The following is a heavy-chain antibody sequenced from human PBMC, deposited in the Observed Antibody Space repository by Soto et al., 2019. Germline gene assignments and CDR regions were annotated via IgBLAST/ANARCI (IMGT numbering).Heavy chain of an antibody. V-gene: IGHV3-15*01. Sequence: EVQLVESGGGLVKPGGSLRLSCAASGFTFSNAWMSWVRQAPGKGLEWVGRIKSKTDGGTTDYAAPVKGRFTISRDDSKNTLYLQMNSVKTEDTAVYYCTTRYCSGGSCYSYYFDYWGQGTLVTVSS. J-gene: IGHJ4*02. CDR2: IKSKTDGGTT. CDR3: TTRYCSGGSCYSYYFDY. D-gene: IGHD2-15*01. CDR1: GFTFSNAW.